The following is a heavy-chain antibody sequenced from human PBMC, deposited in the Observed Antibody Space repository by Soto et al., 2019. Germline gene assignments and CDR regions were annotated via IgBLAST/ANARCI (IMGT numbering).Heavy chain of an antibody. CDR2: INTDGSST. J-gene: IGHJ3*01. CDR3: VRDRGYSAYDF. CDR1: GFTFSSYD. V-gene: IGHV3-74*03. Sequence: GSLRLSCAASGFTFSSYDMHWVRQAPGKGLVWVSRINTDGSSTTYADSVKGRFTISRDNAKNTLYLQMNSLRVEDTVVYYCVRDRGYSAYDFWGQGTMVTVSS. D-gene: IGHD5-12*01.